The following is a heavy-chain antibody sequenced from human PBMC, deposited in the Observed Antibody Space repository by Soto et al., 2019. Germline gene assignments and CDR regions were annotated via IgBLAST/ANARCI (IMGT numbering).Heavy chain of an antibody. Sequence: SVKVSCKASGGTFSSYAISWVRQAPGQGLEWMGGIIPIFGTANYAQKLQGRVTITADESTSTAYMELSSLRSEDTAVYYCARVPRGDFWSGYYNNYYYGMDVWGQGPTVTVSS. J-gene: IGHJ6*02. V-gene: IGHV1-69*13. D-gene: IGHD3-3*01. CDR1: GGTFSSYA. CDR2: IIPIFGTA. CDR3: ARVPRGDFWSGYYNNYYYGMDV.